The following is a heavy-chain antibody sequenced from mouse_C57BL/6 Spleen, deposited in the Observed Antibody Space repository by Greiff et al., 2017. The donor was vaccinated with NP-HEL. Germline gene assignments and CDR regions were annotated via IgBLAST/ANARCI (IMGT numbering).Heavy chain of an antibody. CDR2: IDPSDSET. CDR3: ASLGGALMDY. CDR1: GYTFTSYW. J-gene: IGHJ4*01. D-gene: IGHD4-1*01. Sequence: VQLQQPGAELVRPGSSVKLSCKASGYTFTSYWMHWVKQRPIQGLEWIGNIDPSDSETHYNQKFKDKATLTVDKSSSTAYMQLSSLTSEDSAVYYCASLGGALMDYWGQGTSVTVSS. V-gene: IGHV1-52*01.